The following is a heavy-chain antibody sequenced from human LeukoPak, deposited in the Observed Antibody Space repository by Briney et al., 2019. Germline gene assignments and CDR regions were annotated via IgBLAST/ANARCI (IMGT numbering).Heavy chain of an antibody. D-gene: IGHD3-10*01. J-gene: IGHJ4*02. CDR2: ISGSGGST. Sequence: GGSLRLSCAASGFTFSSYAMNWVRQAPGKGLEWVSVISGSGGSTDYADSVKGRFSISRDNSKNTLYLQMNSLRAEDTAVYYCAKGQLWFGEFSYFDYWAREPWSPSPQ. CDR1: GFTFSSYA. V-gene: IGHV3-23*01. CDR3: AKGQLWFGEFSYFDY.